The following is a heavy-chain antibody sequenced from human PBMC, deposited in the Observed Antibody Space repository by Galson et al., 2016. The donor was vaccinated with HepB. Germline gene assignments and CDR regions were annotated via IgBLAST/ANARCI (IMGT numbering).Heavy chain of an antibody. CDR3: ARSYYDSSGYHDALDI. Sequence: ETLSLTCSVSGGSIFTSNYYWGWIRQPPGKGLEWIGSIYYSGRAYYTPSLESRLTLSVDTSENQFSLRLSSVTAADTAVYYCARSYYDSSGYHDALDIWGQGTVVTVSS. CDR2: IYYSGRA. V-gene: IGHV4-39*01. J-gene: IGHJ3*02. D-gene: IGHD3-22*01. CDR1: GGSIFTSNYY.